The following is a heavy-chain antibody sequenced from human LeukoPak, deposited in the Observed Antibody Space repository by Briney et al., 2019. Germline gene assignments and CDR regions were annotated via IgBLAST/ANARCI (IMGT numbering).Heavy chain of an antibody. J-gene: IGHJ4*02. CDR2: IKSKTEGGTT. CDR1: GFTFSNAW. CDR3: TTDPTY. Sequence: GGSLRLSCAGSGFTFSNAWMSWVRQAPGKGLEWLGRIKSKTEGGTTDYAAPVKGRFTISRDDSKNTVYLQMNRLITEDTAVYYCTTDPTYWGQGTLVTVSS. V-gene: IGHV3-15*01.